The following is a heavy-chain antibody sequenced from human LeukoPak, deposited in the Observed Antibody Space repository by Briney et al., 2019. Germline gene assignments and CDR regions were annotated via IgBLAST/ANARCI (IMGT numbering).Heavy chain of an antibody. J-gene: IGHJ4*02. CDR1: GYTFTSYD. V-gene: IGHV1-8*01. CDR3: ARGPPNWGYDY. CDR2: MSPNSGDT. D-gene: IGHD7-27*01. Sequence: ASVKVSCKASGYTFTSYDFNWVRQATGQWPEWMGWMSPNSGDTGYAQKFQDRVTMTRNTSISTAYIELSSLRSDDTAVYYCARGPPNWGYDYWGPGTLVTVSS.